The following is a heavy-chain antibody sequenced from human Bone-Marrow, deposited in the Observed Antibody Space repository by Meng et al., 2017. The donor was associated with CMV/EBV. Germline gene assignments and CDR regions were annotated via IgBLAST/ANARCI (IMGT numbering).Heavy chain of an antibody. D-gene: IGHD1-26*01. J-gene: IGHJ4*02. CDR1: GYTFTSYG. CDR2: ISAYNGDT. CDR3: ARGPSGSFYRTFDY. Sequence: QVQLVQSGAEVKKPGASVKVHCKASGYTFTSYGISWVRQAPGQGLEWVGWISAYNGDTNYAQKLQGRVTMTTDTSTNSAYMELRSLRSDDTAVYYCARGPSGSFYRTFDYWGQGTLVTVSS. V-gene: IGHV1-18*01.